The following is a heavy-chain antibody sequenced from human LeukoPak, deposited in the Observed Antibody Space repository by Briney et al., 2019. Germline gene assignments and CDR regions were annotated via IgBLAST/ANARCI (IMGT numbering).Heavy chain of an antibody. CDR2: ISGSGGST. V-gene: IGHV3-23*01. D-gene: IGHD5-24*01. CDR3: AKDDAYLQYDD. CDR1: GFTFSSYG. Sequence: PGGSLRLSCAASGFTFSSYGMSWVRQAPGKGLEWVSAISGSGGSTYYADSVKGRFTVSRDNSKNMVFLQMNSLRAEDTAIYYCAKDDAYLQYDDWGQGTLVTVSS. J-gene: IGHJ4*02.